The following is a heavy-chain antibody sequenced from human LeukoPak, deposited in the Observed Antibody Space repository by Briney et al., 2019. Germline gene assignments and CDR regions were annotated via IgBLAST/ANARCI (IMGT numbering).Heavy chain of an antibody. CDR1: GGTFSSYA. CDR3: ARGRPGSGGSCFDY. CDR2: IIPIFGTA. Sequence: ASVKVSCTASGGTFSSYAISWVRQAPGQGLEWMGGIIPIFGTANYAQKFQGRVTITADESTSTAYMELSSLRSEDTAVYYCARGRPGSGGSCFDYWGQGTLVTVSS. V-gene: IGHV1-69*13. J-gene: IGHJ4*02. D-gene: IGHD2-15*01.